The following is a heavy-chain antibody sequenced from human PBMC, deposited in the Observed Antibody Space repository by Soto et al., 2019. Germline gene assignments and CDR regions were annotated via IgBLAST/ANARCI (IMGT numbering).Heavy chain of an antibody. Sequence: QVQLVQSGAEVKKPGSSVKVSCKASGDSFSAHAVSWVRQAPGQGLEWMGAIIPIFGTRHYAQKFQGRVTITADKSTSTAYMELSSLRSEDTAIYYCARDTSNSFDYWGQGTPVTVSS. D-gene: IGHD2-2*01. CDR2: IIPIFGTR. CDR1: GDSFSAHA. CDR3: ARDTSNSFDY. V-gene: IGHV1-69*06. J-gene: IGHJ4*02.